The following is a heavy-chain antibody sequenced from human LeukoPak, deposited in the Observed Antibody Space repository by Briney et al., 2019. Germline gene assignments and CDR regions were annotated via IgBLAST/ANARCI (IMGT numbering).Heavy chain of an antibody. CDR2: ISPYRGTT. V-gene: IGHV1-18*01. CDR1: GYTFTSFS. J-gene: IGHJ5*02. CDR3: ARDRAEGCSLTTCSTAAVDL. D-gene: IGHD2-2*01. Sequence: GATVKVSCKTSGYTFTSFSFSWVRHVPGQGLEWMGWISPYRGTTNYAPKLQGRITLTTDTSTATVYLELRSLQSGDTAVNYCARDRAEGCSLTTCSTAAVDLWGQGTVVTVSS.